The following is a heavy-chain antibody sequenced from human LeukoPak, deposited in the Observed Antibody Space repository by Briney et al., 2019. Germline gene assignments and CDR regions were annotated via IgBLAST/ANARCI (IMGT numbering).Heavy chain of an antibody. V-gene: IGHV3-23*01. CDR3: AKDLIVLRYFDRPEYYFDY. Sequence: PGGSLRLSCAASRFTFSNYAMSWVRQAPGKGLEWVSGISGTGGNTYYTDSVKGRFTISRNNSKNTLYLQMNSLRAEDTALYYCAKDLIVLRYFDRPEYYFDYWGQGTLVTVSS. D-gene: IGHD3-9*01. CDR1: RFTFSNYA. J-gene: IGHJ4*02. CDR2: ISGTGGNT.